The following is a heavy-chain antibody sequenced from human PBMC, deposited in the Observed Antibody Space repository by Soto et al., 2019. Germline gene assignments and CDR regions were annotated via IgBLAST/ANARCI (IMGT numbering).Heavy chain of an antibody. J-gene: IGHJ3*02. CDR3: AREVRELDYSSSSDAFNI. Sequence: QVQLQESGPGLVKPSQTLSLTCTVSGGSISSGDYYWSWVRQPPGKGLEWIAYIYYSGTTYYNPSHKSRVTMSRDTSKNQFSLKLESVTAADTAVYYCAREVRELDYSSSSDAFNIWGQGTMVTVSS. D-gene: IGHD6-6*01. CDR1: GGSISSGDYY. CDR2: IYYSGTT. V-gene: IGHV4-30-4*01.